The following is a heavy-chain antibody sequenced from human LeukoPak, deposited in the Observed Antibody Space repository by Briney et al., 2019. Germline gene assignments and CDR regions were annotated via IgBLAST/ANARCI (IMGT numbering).Heavy chain of an antibody. V-gene: IGHV1-18*04. CDR1: GYIFTSYY. Sequence: ASVQVSCKASGYIFTSYYIHWVRQAPGQGLEWMGWISAYNGNTNYAQKLQGRVTMTTDTSTSTAYMELRSLRSDDTAVYYCARVWSGYYFDYWGQGTLVTVSS. CDR2: ISAYNGNT. CDR3: ARVWSGYYFDY. D-gene: IGHD3-10*01. J-gene: IGHJ4*02.